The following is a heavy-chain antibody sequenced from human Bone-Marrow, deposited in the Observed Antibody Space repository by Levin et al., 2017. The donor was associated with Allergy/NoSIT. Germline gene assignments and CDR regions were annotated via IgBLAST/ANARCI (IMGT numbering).Heavy chain of an antibody. V-gene: IGHV3-53*01. CDR2: IYSGGST. Sequence: GGSLRLSCAASGFTVSSNYMSWVRQAPGKGLEWVSVIYSGGSTYYADSVKGRFTISRDNSKNTLYLQMNSLRAEDTAVYYCARDRNEDYYYYGMDVWGQGTTVTVSS. CDR3: ARDRNEDYYYYGMDV. J-gene: IGHJ6*02. D-gene: IGHD1-1*01. CDR1: GFTVSSNY.